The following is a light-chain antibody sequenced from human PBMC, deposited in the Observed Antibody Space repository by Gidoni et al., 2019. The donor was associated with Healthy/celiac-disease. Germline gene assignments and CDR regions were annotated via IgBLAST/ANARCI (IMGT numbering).Light chain of an antibody. J-gene: IGLJ2*01. CDR1: SSDVGGYNY. CDR2: AVS. CDR3: SSYTSSSTVV. V-gene: IGLV2-14*01. Sequence: QSALTQPASVSGSPGQAITISCTGTSSDVGGYNYVSWYQQHPGKAPKLMISAVSNRPSGVSNRFSGSKSGNTASLTISGLQDEDEADYYCSSYTSSSTVVFGGGTKLTVL.